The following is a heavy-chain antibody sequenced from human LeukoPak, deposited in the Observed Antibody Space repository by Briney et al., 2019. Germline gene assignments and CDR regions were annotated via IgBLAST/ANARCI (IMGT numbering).Heavy chain of an antibody. CDR1: GYFISSGYY. CDR2: IHHSGST. V-gene: IGHV4-38-2*02. D-gene: IGHD6-13*01. Sequence: SETLSLTCTVSGYFISSGYYWGWIRQPPGKGLQWIGSIHHSGSTYYNPSLKSRVTISVDTSKNQFSLKLSSVTAADTAVYYCARFVGSSWLAFDIWGQGTMVTVSS. CDR3: ARFVGSSWLAFDI. J-gene: IGHJ3*02.